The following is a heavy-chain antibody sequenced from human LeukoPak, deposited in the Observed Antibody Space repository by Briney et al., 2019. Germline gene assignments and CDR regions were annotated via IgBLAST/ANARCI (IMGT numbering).Heavy chain of an antibody. CDR2: ISGSGGST. J-gene: IGHJ5*02. D-gene: IGHD6-19*01. Sequence: GGSLRLSCAASGFTFSSYAMSWVRQAPGKGLEWVSAISGSGGSTYYADSVKGRFTISRDNSKNTLYLQMNSLRAEDTAVYYCAKDPYSSGWYFWFDPWGQGTLATVSS. V-gene: IGHV3-23*01. CDR3: AKDPYSSGWYFWFDP. CDR1: GFTFSSYA.